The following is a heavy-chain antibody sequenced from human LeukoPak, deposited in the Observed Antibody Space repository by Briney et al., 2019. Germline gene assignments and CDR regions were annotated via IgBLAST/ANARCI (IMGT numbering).Heavy chain of an antibody. Sequence: GGSLRLSRAASGFALSSHWMSWVRQVPGRGPEWVANVNRDGSETYYLDSVKGRFTISKDNAKNSLYLQMNSLRAEDTALYHCARNNGMDVWGQGTTVIVSS. CDR2: VNRDGSET. V-gene: IGHV3-7*03. J-gene: IGHJ6*02. CDR1: GFALSSHW. CDR3: ARNNGMDV.